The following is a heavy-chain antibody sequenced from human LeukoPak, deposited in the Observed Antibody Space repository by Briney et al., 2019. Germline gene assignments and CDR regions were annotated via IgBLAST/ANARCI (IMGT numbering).Heavy chain of an antibody. Sequence: SGGSLRLSCAASGFTFSSYGMHWVRQAPGKGLEWVAVIWYDGSNKYYADSVKGRSTISRDNSKNTLYLQMNSLRAEDTAVYYCARGGKQQLAYYFDYWGQGTLVTVSS. CDR3: ARGGKQQLAYYFDY. CDR2: IWYDGSNK. V-gene: IGHV3-33*01. CDR1: GFTFSSYG. J-gene: IGHJ4*02. D-gene: IGHD6-13*01.